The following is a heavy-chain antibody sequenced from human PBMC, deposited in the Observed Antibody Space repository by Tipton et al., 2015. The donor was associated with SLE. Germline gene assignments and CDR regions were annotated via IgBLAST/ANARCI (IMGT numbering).Heavy chain of an antibody. V-gene: IGHV4-39*07. CDR3: ARHRGYFTVSDYIDY. CDR2: IYYSGST. J-gene: IGHJ4*02. Sequence: TLSLTCTVSGDSISSTNYYWGWIRQPPGKGLEWIANIYYSGSTYYSASLKSRVTISVDTSKNQFSLKMTSVTAADTAVYYCARHRGYFTVSDYIDYWGQGTLVTVS. D-gene: IGHD2-8*01. CDR1: GDSISSTNYY.